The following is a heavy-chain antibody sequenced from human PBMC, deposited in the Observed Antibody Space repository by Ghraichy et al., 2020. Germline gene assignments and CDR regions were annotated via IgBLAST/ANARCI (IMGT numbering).Heavy chain of an antibody. V-gene: IGHV4-39*01. CDR2: IYYSGST. Sequence: SETLSLTCTVSGGSISSSIYYWGWIRQPPGKGLDWIGSIYYSGSTYYNPSLKSRVTISVDTSKNQFSLKLSSVTAADTAVYYCASRSSSWYGYYFDYWGQGTLVTVSS. CDR1: GGSISSSIYY. J-gene: IGHJ4*02. D-gene: IGHD6-13*01. CDR3: ASRSSSWYGYYFDY.